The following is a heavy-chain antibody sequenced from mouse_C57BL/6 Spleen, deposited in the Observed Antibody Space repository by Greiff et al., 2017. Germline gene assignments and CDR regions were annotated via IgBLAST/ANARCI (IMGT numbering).Heavy chain of an antibody. Sequence: QVHVKQPGAELVRPGSSVKLSCKASGYTFTSYWMDWVKQRPGQGLEWIGNIYPSDSETHYNQQFKDKATLTVDKSSSTAYMQLSSLTSEDSAVYYCARMEPDSSGYTWFAYWGQGTLVTVSA. CDR1: GYTFTSYW. CDR2: IYPSDSET. J-gene: IGHJ3*01. D-gene: IGHD3-2*02. CDR3: ARMEPDSSGYTWFAY. V-gene: IGHV1-61*01.